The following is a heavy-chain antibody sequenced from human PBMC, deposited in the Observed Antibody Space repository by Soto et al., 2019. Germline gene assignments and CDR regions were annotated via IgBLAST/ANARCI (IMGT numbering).Heavy chain of an antibody. Sequence: SETLSLTCTVSGGSISSGGYYWSWIRQHPGKGLEWIGYIYYSGSTNYNPSLKSRVTISVDTSKNQFSLKLSSVTAADTAVYYCARRSSTDFWSGYYSPIDYMDVWGKGTTVTVSS. CDR2: IYYSGST. D-gene: IGHD3-3*01. V-gene: IGHV4-61*08. CDR3: ARRSSTDFWSGYYSPIDYMDV. CDR1: GGSISSGGYY. J-gene: IGHJ6*03.